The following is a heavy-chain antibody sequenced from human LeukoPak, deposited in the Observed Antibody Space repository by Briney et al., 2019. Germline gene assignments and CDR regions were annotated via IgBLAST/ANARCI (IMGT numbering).Heavy chain of an antibody. CDR2: ISGSGGST. Sequence: GGSLRLSCAASGFTFSSYAMSWVRQAPGKGLEWVSAISGSGGSTYYADSVKGRFTISRDNSKTTLYLQMNSLRAEDTAVYYCGKDIVVVPAAPGVDYWGQGTLVTVSS. CDR3: GKDIVVVPAAPGVDY. D-gene: IGHD2-2*01. V-gene: IGHV3-23*01. J-gene: IGHJ4*02. CDR1: GFTFSSYA.